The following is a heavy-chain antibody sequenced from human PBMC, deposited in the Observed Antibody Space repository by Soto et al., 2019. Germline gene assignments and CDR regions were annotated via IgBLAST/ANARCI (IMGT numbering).Heavy chain of an antibody. Sequence: ASVKVSCKTSGYTFTDYYTHRVRQAPGQGLEWMGWMNSNSGGAYFAQKFQGRVTLTRDTSIGTAYIEVNSLTSDDTAVYFCTRENIENSDGLYDAFDIWGQGTTVTVSS. J-gene: IGHJ3*02. V-gene: IGHV1-2*02. CDR3: TRENIENSDGLYDAFDI. D-gene: IGHD5-18*01. CDR1: GYTFTDYY. CDR2: MNSNSGGA.